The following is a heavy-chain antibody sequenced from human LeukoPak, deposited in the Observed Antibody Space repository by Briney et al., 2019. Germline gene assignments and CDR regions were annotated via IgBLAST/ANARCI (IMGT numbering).Heavy chain of an antibody. CDR2: IIPIFGTA. CDR3: ANPDCSGGSCYTEPNFDY. CDR1: GGTFSSYA. Sequence: SVKVSCKASGGTFSSYAISWVRQAPGQGLEWMGRIIPIFGTANYAQKFQGRVTITTDESTSTAYMELSSLRSEDTAVYYCANPDCSGGSCYTEPNFDYWGQGTLVTVSS. J-gene: IGHJ4*02. D-gene: IGHD2-15*01. V-gene: IGHV1-69*05.